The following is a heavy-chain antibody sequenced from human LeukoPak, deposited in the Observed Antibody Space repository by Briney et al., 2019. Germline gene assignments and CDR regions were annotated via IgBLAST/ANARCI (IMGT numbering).Heavy chain of an antibody. J-gene: IGHJ4*02. CDR1: GYTFTSYG. D-gene: IGHD2-21*01. V-gene: IGHV1-18*01. Sequence: ASVKVSCKASGYTFTSYGISWVRQAPRQGLEWMGWISAYNGNTNYAQKLQGRVTMTTDTSTSTAYMGLRSLRSDDTAVYYCARGNPALAIPNFDYWGQGTLVTVSS. CDR2: ISAYNGNT. CDR3: ARGNPALAIPNFDY.